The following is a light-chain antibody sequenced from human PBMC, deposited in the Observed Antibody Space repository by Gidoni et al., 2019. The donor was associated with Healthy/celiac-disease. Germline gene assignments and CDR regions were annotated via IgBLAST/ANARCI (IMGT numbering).Light chain of an antibody. CDR3: QQYNSYLPWT. CDR2: KAS. V-gene: IGKV1-5*03. J-gene: IGKJ1*01. Sequence: DIQMTQSPSTQSASVGDRVTITCRARQSISSWLAWYQQKPGKAPKHLIYKASSLESGVPSRFSGGRSGTEYTLTISSLQPDDFATYYCQQYNSYLPWTFGQGTKVEIK. CDR1: QSISSW.